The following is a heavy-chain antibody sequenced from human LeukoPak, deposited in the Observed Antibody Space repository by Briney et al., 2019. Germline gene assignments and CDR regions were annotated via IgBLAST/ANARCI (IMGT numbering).Heavy chain of an antibody. Sequence: GGSLRLSCAASGFTFSSYGMSWVRQAPGKGLEWVSAISGSGDNTYYADSVKGRFTVSRDNSKNTLYVQMKSLRAEDTAVYYCAKDFVVVPGNVNYFDYWGQGTLVAVSS. CDR1: GFTFSSYG. D-gene: IGHD2-21*02. J-gene: IGHJ4*02. CDR3: AKDFVVVPGNVNYFDY. V-gene: IGHV3-23*01. CDR2: ISGSGDNT.